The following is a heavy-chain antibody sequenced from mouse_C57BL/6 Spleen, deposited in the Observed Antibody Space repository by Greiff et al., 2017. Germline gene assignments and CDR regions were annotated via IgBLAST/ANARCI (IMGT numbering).Heavy chain of an antibody. V-gene: IGHV1-55*01. CDR1: GYTFTSYW. Sequence: QVQLQQSGAELVKPGASVKMSCKASGYTFTSYWITWVKQRPGQGLEWIGDIYPGSGSTNYNEKFKSKATLTVDTSSSTAYMQLSSLTSEDSAVYYCARRGYYYGSSYHYYAMDYWGQGTSVTVSS. J-gene: IGHJ4*01. D-gene: IGHD1-1*01. CDR3: ARRGYYYGSSYHYYAMDY. CDR2: IYPGSGST.